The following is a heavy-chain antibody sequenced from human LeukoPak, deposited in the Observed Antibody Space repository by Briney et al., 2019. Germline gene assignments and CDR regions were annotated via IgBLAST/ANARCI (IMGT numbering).Heavy chain of an antibody. D-gene: IGHD2-2*01. CDR3: AREVVSSTSTYDFDY. J-gene: IGHJ4*02. Sequence: PSETLSLTCTVSGGSISSYYWSWIRQPPGKGLEWIGYIYYSGSTNYNPSLKSRVTISVDTSKNQFSLKLSSVTAADTAVYYCAREVVSSTSTYDFDYWGQGTLVTVSS. CDR2: IYYSGST. CDR1: GGSISSYY. V-gene: IGHV4-59*01.